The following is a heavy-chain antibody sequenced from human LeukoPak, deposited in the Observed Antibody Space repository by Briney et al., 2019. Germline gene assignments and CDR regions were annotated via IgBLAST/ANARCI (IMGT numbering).Heavy chain of an antibody. CDR2: INPNSGGT. CDR3: ARWVYYDDSSGYPRGFDP. D-gene: IGHD3-22*01. Sequence: GASVKVSCKASGYTFTGYYMHWVRQAPGQGLEWMGWINPNSGGTNYAQRLQGRVSMTRNTSISTAYMELSSLRSEDTAVYYCARWVYYDDSSGYPRGFDPWGQGTLVTVSS. CDR1: GYTFTGYY. V-gene: IGHV1-2*02. J-gene: IGHJ5*02.